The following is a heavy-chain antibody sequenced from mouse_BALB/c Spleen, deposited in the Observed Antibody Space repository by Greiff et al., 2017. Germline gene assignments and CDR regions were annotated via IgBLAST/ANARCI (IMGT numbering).Heavy chain of an antibody. V-gene: IGHV1-7*01. CDR1: GYTFTSYW. CDR3: ARSGFREYGNYGAMDY. CDR2: INPSTGYT. D-gene: IGHD2-10*02. Sequence: QVQLKESGAELAKPGASVKMSCKASGYTFTSYWMHWVKQRPGQGLEWIGYINPSTGYTEYNQKFKDKATLTADKSSSTAYMQLSSLTSEDSAVYYCARSGFREYGNYGAMDYWGQGTSVTVSS. J-gene: IGHJ4*01.